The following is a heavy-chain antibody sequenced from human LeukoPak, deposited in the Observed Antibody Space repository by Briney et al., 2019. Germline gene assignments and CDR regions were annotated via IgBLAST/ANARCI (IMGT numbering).Heavy chain of an antibody. CDR3: ARSYYYRGDFDY. J-gene: IGHJ4*02. V-gene: IGHV4-59*08. CDR1: GGSISSYY. CDR2: IYYSGSI. D-gene: IGHD3-10*01. Sequence: SETLSLTCTVSGGSISSYYWSWIRQPPGKGLEWIGYIYYSGSINYNPSLKSRVTISVDTSKNQFSLKLSSVTAADTAVYYCARSYYYRGDFDYWGQGTLVTVSS.